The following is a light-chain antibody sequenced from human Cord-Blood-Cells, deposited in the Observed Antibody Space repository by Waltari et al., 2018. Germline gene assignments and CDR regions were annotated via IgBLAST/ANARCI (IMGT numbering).Light chain of an antibody. J-gene: IGLJ1*01. Sequence: QSALTQPAFVSGSPGQSVTIACTGTRSDVGGYTYVSWYQQHPGKPPKPMIYNCSNLPSGVSNRFSGSKSGNTASLTTSGLQAEYEADYYCSSYTSSSTLYVFGPGTNVTVL. CDR3: SSYTSSSTLYV. CDR1: RSDVGGYTY. V-gene: IGLV2-14*03. CDR2: NCS.